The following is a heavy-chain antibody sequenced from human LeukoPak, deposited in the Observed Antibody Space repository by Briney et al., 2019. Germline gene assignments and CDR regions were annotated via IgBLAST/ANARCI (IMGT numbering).Heavy chain of an antibody. CDR2: IYYSGST. Sequence: SETLSLTCTVSGGSISSGSYYWGWIRQPPGKGLEWIGSIYYSGSTYYNPSLKSRVTISVDTSKNQFSLRLSSVTAADTAVYYCARDVRDSSGFYLRAFDYWGQGTLVTVSS. V-gene: IGHV4-39*07. J-gene: IGHJ4*02. CDR3: ARDVRDSSGFYLRAFDY. CDR1: GGSISSGSYY. D-gene: IGHD3-22*01.